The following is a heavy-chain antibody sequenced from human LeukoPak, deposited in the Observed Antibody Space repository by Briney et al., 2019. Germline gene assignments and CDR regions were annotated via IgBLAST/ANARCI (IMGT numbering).Heavy chain of an antibody. D-gene: IGHD3-16*01. J-gene: IGHJ4*02. CDR1: GGSISSHY. V-gene: IGHV4-59*11. CDR2: VYYSVST. Sequence: SETLSLTCAVSGGSISSHYWSWIRQPPGKGLEWIGSVYYSVSTNSNPSLKSRVAISVDTSKHQCTLKLNTVPPADTAVQSCIRGGVYFDYWGQGTLVTVSS. CDR3: IRGGVYFDY.